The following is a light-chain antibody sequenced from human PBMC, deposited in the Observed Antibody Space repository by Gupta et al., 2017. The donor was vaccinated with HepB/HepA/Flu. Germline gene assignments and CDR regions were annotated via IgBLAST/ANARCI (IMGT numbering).Light chain of an antibody. Sequence: VLTQSPATLSLSPGERATLSCRASQSVSSYLAWYQQKPGQAPRLLIYDTSNRATDIPARFRGSGSGTDFTLTISSLEPEDFAVYFCQQSSNCSQITFGQGTQVE. V-gene: IGKV3-11*01. J-gene: IGKJ5*01. CDR3: QQSSNCSQIT. CDR1: QSVSSY. CDR2: DTS.